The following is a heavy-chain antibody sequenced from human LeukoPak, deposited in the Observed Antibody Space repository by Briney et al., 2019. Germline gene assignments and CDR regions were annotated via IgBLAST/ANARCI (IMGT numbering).Heavy chain of an antibody. V-gene: IGHV3-7*01. Sequence: GGSLRLSCAASGFTFSSYWMSWVRQAPGKGLEWVANIKQDGSEKYYVDSVKGRFTISRDNAKNSLYLQMNSLRAEDTAVYYCARAQDYYDSSGYYFGDPFDIWGQGTMVTVSS. CDR1: GFTFSSYW. J-gene: IGHJ3*02. D-gene: IGHD3-22*01. CDR3: ARAQDYYDSSGYYFGDPFDI. CDR2: IKQDGSEK.